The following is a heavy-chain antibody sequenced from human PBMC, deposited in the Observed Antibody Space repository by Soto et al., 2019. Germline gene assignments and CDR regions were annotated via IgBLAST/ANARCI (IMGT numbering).Heavy chain of an antibody. J-gene: IGHJ4*02. CDR3: ARGKYSGYEY. Sequence: PSETLSLTCAVYGGSFSGYYWSWIRQPPGKGLEWIGEINHSGSTNYNPSLKSRVTISVDTSKNQFSLKLSSVTAADTAVYYCARGKYSGYEYWGQGPLVTVPS. CDR1: GGSFSGYY. V-gene: IGHV4-34*01. CDR2: INHSGST. D-gene: IGHD5-12*01.